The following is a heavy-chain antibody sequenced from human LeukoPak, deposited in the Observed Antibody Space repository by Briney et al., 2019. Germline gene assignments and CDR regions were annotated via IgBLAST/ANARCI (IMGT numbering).Heavy chain of an antibody. CDR2: IYWNDDK. V-gene: IGHV2-5*01. J-gene: IGHJ3*02. D-gene: IGHD3-3*01. CDR3: AHSRIPTHTYYDFWSGYDPGAFDI. CDR1: GGSISSYYW. Sequence: PSETLSLTCTVSGGSISSYYWSWIRQPPGKALEWLALIYWNDDKRYSPSLKSRLTITKDTSKNQVVLTMTNMDPVDTATYYCAHSRIPTHTYYDFWSGYDPGAFDIWGQGTMVTVSS.